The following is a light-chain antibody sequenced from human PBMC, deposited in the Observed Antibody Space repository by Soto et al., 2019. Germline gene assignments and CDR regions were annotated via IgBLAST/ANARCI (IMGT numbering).Light chain of an antibody. J-gene: IGKJ1*01. CDR1: QSVASSY. Sequence: EVVLTQSPGTRSFSPGERVTLSCRASQSVASSYLAWYQQKPGRAPRLLFYSASSRATGIPERFSGSGSGTDFNLTISRLEPEDFAVYYCHHFGSLPETFGQGTNVE. V-gene: IGKV3-20*01. CDR3: HHFGSLPET. CDR2: SAS.